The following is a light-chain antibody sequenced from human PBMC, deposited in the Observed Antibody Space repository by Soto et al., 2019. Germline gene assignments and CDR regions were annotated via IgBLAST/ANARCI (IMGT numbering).Light chain of an antibody. V-gene: IGLV2-23*02. CDR3: CSYAGSSTSV. CDR1: SSDVGSYNL. J-gene: IGLJ1*01. Sequence: QSALTQPASVSGSPGQSITISCTGTSSDVGSYNLVSWYQHHPGKAPKVMIYEVTKRPSGVSNRFSASKSGNTASLTISGLQAEDETDYSCCSYAGSSTSVFGPGTKVNVL. CDR2: EVT.